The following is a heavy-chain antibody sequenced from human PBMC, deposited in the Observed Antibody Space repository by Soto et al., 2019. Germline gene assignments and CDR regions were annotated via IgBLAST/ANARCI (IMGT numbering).Heavy chain of an antibody. V-gene: IGHV3-23*01. CDR3: VEDREDYDFWSGSPPFDY. CDR2: ISGSGGST. J-gene: IGHJ4*02. Sequence: PGGSLRLSCAASGFTVSSNYMSWVRQAPGKGLEWVSAISGSGGSTYYADSVKGQFTIPRDNSKNTMYLEMNSLRAEETAVYYFVEDREDYDFWSGSPPFDYWGQGTLVTVSS. CDR1: GFTVSSNY. D-gene: IGHD3-3*01.